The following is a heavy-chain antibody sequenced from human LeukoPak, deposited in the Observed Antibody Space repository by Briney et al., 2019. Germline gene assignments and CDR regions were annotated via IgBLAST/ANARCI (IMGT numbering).Heavy chain of an antibody. Sequence: SETLSLTCAVYGGSFSGYYWSWIRQPPGKGLEWIGEINHSGSTNYNPSLKSRATISVDTSKNQFSLKLSSVTAADTAVYYCARGYSSSPPTYYFDYWGQGTLVTVSS. CDR3: ARGYSSSPPTYYFDY. CDR1: GGSFSGYY. CDR2: INHSGST. D-gene: IGHD6-13*01. V-gene: IGHV4-34*01. J-gene: IGHJ4*02.